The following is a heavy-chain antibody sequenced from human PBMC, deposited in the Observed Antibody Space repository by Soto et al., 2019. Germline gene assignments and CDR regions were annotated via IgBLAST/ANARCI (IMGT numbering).Heavy chain of an antibody. Sequence: EVQLLESGGGLVQPGGSLRLSCAASGFTFSNYAVTWVRQAPGKGLEWVSTISGSGGSTYYADPVKGRFTISRDNFRNPRYVEMNRLSAEDTAVDYCAKDRGSSWYEVDYWGQRSLVSVSS. CDR2: ISGSGGST. CDR3: AKDRGSSWYEVDY. CDR1: GFTFSNYA. V-gene: IGHV3-23*01. D-gene: IGHD6-13*01. J-gene: IGHJ4*02.